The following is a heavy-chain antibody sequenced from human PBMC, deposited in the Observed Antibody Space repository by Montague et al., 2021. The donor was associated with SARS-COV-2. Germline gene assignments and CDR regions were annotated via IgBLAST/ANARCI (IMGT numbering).Heavy chain of an antibody. CDR1: DVSLSSSTW. CDR3: ARGGLGNRGFDY. V-gene: IGHV4-4*02. D-gene: IGHD3/OR15-3a*01. J-gene: IGHJ4*02. CDR2: TYLSGFT. Sequence: SETLSLTCVVSDVSLSSSTWWSWVRQSPGKGLEWVGETYLSGFTQYNPSVKSRVTISLDGSRSQFSLRLTSVTAADTAVYFCARGGLGNRGFDYWAQGALVTVSS.